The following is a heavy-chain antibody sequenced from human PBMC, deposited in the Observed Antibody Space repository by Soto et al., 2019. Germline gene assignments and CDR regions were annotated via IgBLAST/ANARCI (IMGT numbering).Heavy chain of an antibody. CDR3: AKLRTPGIWNYYYYGMDV. Sequence: GGSLRLSCAASGFTFSSYAMSWVRQAPGKGLEWVSAISGSGGSTYYADSVKGRFTISRDNSKNTLYLQMNSLRAEDTAVYYCAKLRTPGIWNYYYYGMDVWGQGTTVTVSS. V-gene: IGHV3-23*01. CDR1: GFTFSSYA. CDR2: ISGSGGST. J-gene: IGHJ6*02. D-gene: IGHD1-1*01.